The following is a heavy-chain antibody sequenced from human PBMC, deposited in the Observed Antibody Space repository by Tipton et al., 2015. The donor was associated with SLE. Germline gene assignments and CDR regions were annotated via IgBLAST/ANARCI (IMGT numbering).Heavy chain of an antibody. J-gene: IGHJ3*02. CDR1: GFRVSSNC. CDR3: ARDATGLDAFDI. CDR2: FYSGGSR. V-gene: IGHV3-53*05. D-gene: IGHD3-9*01. Sequence: SLRLSCAASGFRVSSNCMSWVRQAPGKGLEWVSVFYSGGSRYYADSVKGRFTISRDTSKNTLYLQMNSLRPEDTGVYYCARDATGLDAFDIRGQGTMVTVSS.